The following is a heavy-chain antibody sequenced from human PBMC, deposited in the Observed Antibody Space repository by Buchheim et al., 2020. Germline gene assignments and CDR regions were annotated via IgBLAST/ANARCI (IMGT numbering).Heavy chain of an antibody. Sequence: QVQLVESGGGVVQPGRSLRLSCAASGFTFSSYGMHWVRQAPGKGLECVAVIWYDGSNKYYAVSVKGRFTISSDNSKNTLYLQMNSLRAEDTAVYYCARSGNGGFDYWGQGTL. CDR3: ARSGNGGFDY. J-gene: IGHJ4*02. CDR2: IWYDGSNK. V-gene: IGHV3-33*01. CDR1: GFTFSSYG. D-gene: IGHD4-23*01.